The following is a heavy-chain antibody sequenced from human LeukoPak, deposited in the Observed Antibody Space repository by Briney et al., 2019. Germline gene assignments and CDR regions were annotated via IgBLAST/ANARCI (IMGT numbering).Heavy chain of an antibody. CDR1: GGSFSGYY. CDR3: AREAIMVRGVPYNWFDP. CDR2: INHSGST. V-gene: IGHV4-34*01. D-gene: IGHD3-10*01. Sequence: PSETLSLTCAVYGGSFSGYYWSWIRQPPGKGLEWIGEINHSGSTNYNPPLKSRVTISVDTSKNQFSLKLSSVTAADTAVYYCAREAIMVRGVPYNWFDPWGQGTLVTVSS. J-gene: IGHJ5*02.